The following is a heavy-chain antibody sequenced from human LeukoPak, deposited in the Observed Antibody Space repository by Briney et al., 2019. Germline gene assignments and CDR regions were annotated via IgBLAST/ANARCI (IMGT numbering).Heavy chain of an antibody. CDR2: ITAGGVIT. V-gene: IGHV3-23*01. CDR1: GFSFPSYA. J-gene: IGHJ3*02. D-gene: IGHD1-14*01. Sequence: GGSLRLSCAASGFSFPSYAMSWVRQAPRRGLEWVSLITAGGVITHYTDSVKGRFTISRDNSKKTLYLQMNSVRAEDTAVYYCAKGKINHDGAVEIWGQGTTVTVSS. CDR3: AKGKINHDGAVEI.